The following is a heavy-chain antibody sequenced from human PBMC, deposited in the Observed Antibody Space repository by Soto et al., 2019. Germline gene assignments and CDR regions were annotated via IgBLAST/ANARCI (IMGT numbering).Heavy chain of an antibody. D-gene: IGHD2-15*01. J-gene: IGHJ3*02. V-gene: IGHV4-30-4*01. CDR2: IYYSGST. Sequence: PSETLSLTCTVSGGSISSGDYYWSWIRQPPGKGLEWIGYIYYSGSTYYNPSLKSRVTISVDTSKNQFSLKLSSVTAADTAVYYCARGCSGGSCDAFDIWGQGTMVTVSS. CDR3: ARGCSGGSCDAFDI. CDR1: GGSISSGDYY.